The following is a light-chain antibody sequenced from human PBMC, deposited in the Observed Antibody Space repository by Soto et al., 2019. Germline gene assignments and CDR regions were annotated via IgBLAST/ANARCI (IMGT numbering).Light chain of an antibody. Sequence: EIVLTQSPATLSLSPGERATLSCRASQSVSTYLAWYQQKPGQAPRLLIYDASNRATGIPARFSGSGSGTDVALTISSLEPEDFAVYYCQQRTNWPPLTFGGGTKVEI. CDR1: QSVSTY. V-gene: IGKV3-11*01. CDR2: DAS. J-gene: IGKJ4*01. CDR3: QQRTNWPPLT.